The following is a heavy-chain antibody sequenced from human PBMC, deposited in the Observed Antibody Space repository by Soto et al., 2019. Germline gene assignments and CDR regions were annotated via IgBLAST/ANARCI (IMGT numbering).Heavy chain of an antibody. CDR1: GYTFYNYG. CDR2: ISLYSDET. CDR3: AIVVPGAEAWFGP. J-gene: IGHJ5*02. V-gene: IGHV1-18*01. Sequence: QVQLVQSGGEVKRPGASVKVSCKTSGYTFYNYGITWVRQAPGQPLEWLGWISLYSDETNYAQKFQGRVSMTTDTSTTTAYMELRSLRSDDTAVYYCAIVVPGAEAWFGPWGQGTLVTVSS. D-gene: IGHD2-2*01.